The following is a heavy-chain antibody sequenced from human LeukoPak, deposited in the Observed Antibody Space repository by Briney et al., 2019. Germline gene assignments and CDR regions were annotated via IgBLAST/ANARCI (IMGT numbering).Heavy chain of an antibody. CDR2: ISAYNGNT. J-gene: IGHJ4*02. CDR1: GGTFSSYA. V-gene: IGHV1-18*01. CDR3: ARVGGSLMIGDY. Sequence: ASVKVSCKASGGTFSSYAISWVRQAPGQGLEWMGWISAYNGNTNYAQKLQGRVTMTTDTSTSTAYMELRSLRSDDTAVYYCARVGGSLMIGDYWGQGTLVTVSS. D-gene: IGHD3-22*01.